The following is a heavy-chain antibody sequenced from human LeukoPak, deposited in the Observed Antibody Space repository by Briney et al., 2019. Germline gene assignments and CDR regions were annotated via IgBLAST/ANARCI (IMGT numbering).Heavy chain of an antibody. CDR2: INPNSGGT. J-gene: IGHJ4*02. D-gene: IGHD1-26*01. CDR3: ARDAQGSGSYYDY. Sequence: ASVKVSCKASGYTFTGYYMHWVRQAPGQGLEWMGWINPNSGGTNYAQKFQGRVTMTRDTSISTAYMELSRLRSDDTAVYYCARDAQGSGSYYDYWGQGTLVTVSS. CDR1: GYTFTGYY. V-gene: IGHV1-2*02.